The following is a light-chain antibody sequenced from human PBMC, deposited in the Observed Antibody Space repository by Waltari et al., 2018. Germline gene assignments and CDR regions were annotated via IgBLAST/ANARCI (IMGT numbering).Light chain of an antibody. V-gene: IGKV1-39*01. CDR2: GAS. CDR3: QQSYSIPPT. Sequence: DIQMTQSPSSLSASVGDRVTITCRASQNLSNYLNWYQQRPRKAPQLRIYGASSLQSGVPSRFSGSGSGTDFTLTISSLQPEDFATYYCQQSYSIPPTFGQGTKVEIK. CDR1: QNLSNY. J-gene: IGKJ1*01.